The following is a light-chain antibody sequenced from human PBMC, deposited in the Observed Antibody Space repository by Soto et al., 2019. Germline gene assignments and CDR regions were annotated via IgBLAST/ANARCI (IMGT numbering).Light chain of an antibody. Sequence: QSVLTQPPSASGSPGQSVTISCTGTSSDVGAYNYVSWYQQHSGKVPRLIIYEVSERPSGVPDRFSGSKSGNTASLRVSGLLTEDEAAYYCSSYAGNNRLIFGGGTKLTVL. CDR2: EVS. V-gene: IGLV2-8*01. J-gene: IGLJ2*01. CDR1: SSDVGAYNY. CDR3: SSYAGNNRLI.